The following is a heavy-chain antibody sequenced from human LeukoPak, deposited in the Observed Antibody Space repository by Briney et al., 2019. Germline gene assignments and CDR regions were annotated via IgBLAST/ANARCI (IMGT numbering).Heavy chain of an antibody. CDR3: AKDQRAYCGGDCYSHY. CDR2: ISGSGGSP. V-gene: IGHV3-23*01. Sequence: GGSLRLSCAASGFTFSTYAMSWVRQAPGKGLEWVSAISGSGGSPYYADSVKGRFTISRGNSKNTLYLQMNSLRAEDTAVYYCAKDQRAYCGGDCYSHYWGQGTLVTVSS. CDR1: GFTFSTYA. D-gene: IGHD2-21*01. J-gene: IGHJ4*02.